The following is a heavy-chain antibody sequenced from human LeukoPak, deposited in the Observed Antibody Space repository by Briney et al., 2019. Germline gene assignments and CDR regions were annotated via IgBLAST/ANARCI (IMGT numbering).Heavy chain of an antibody. CDR1: GGSISSYY. J-gene: IGHJ4*02. CDR3: ARAKTKRHYGSGRSYFDY. D-gene: IGHD3-10*01. V-gene: IGHV4-59*12. Sequence: SETLSLTCTVSGGSISSYYWSWIRQPPGKGLEWIGYIYYSGSTNYNPSLKSRVTISVDTSKNQFSLKLSSVTAADTAVYYCARAKTKRHYGSGRSYFDYWGQGTLVTVSS. CDR2: IYYSGST.